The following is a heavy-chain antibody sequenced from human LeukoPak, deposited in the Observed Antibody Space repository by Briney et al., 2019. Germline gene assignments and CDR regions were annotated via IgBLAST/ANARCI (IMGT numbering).Heavy chain of an antibody. CDR2: ISAGATTT. CDR1: GFTFSTYA. J-gene: IGHJ6*02. D-gene: IGHD1-7*01. V-gene: IGHV3-23*01. CDR3: ANRPWGITGTQVPYYYGMDV. Sequence: GGSLRLSCAASGFTFSTYAMSWVRQPPGKGLEWVSSISAGATTTNYADSVKGRFTISRDNSRNTQYLQMNSMRAEDTAVYYCANRPWGITGTQVPYYYGMDVWGQGATVTVSS.